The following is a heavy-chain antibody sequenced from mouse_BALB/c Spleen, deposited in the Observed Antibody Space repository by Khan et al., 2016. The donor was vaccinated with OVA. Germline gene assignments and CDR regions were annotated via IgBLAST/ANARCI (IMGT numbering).Heavy chain of an antibody. CDR1: GYSITSGYG. Sequence: EVKVVESGPGLVKPSQSLSLTCTVTGYSITSGYGWNWIRQFPGNKLEWMGYISYSGSTNYNPSLKSRISITRDTSKNQFFLPLNSMTTEDKDTYDCARTARIKYWGQGTTLTVSS. D-gene: IGHD1-2*01. CDR3: ARTARIKY. V-gene: IGHV3-2*02. CDR2: ISYSGST. J-gene: IGHJ2*01.